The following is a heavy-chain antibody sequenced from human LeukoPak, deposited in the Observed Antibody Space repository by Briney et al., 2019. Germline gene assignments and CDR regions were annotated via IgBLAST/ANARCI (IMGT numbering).Heavy chain of an antibody. D-gene: IGHD2-2*01. Sequence: PGRSLRLSCAASGFTFSSYGMHWVRQAPGKGLEWVAVIWYDGSKKYYADSVKGRFTISRDNSKSTLYLQMNSLRAEDTAVYYCARDDRCSSTSCYLLDYWGQGTLVTVSS. V-gene: IGHV3-33*01. J-gene: IGHJ4*02. CDR2: IWYDGSKK. CDR3: ARDDRCSSTSCYLLDY. CDR1: GFTFSSYG.